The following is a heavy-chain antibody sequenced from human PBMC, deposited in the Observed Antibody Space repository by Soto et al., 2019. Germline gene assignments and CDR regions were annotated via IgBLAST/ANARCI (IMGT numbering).Heavy chain of an antibody. V-gene: IGHV1-18*04. J-gene: IGHJ4*02. CDR2: ISAYNGNT. CDR1: GYTFTSYG. Sequence: GASVKVSCKASGYTFTSYGISWVRQAPGQGLEWMGWISAYNGNTNYAQKLQGRVTMTTDTSTSTAYMELRSLRSDDTAVYYCARGGGVYYDSSGYHPLHYWGQGTLVTVSS. D-gene: IGHD3-22*01. CDR3: ARGGGVYYDSSGYHPLHY.